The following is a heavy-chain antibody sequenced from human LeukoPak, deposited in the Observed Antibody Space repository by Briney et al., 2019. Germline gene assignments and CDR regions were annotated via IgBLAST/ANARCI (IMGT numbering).Heavy chain of an antibody. V-gene: IGHV3-74*01. CDR3: ARDRYSGSYLGGAFDI. CDR2: INSDGSST. Sequence: GGSLRLSCAASGFTFTTYWMTWVRQAPGKGLVWVSRINSDGSSTSYADSVKGRFTISRDNAKNTLYLQMNSLRAEDTAVYYCARDRYSGSYLGGAFDIWGQGTMVTVSS. D-gene: IGHD1-26*01. J-gene: IGHJ3*02. CDR1: GFTFTTYW.